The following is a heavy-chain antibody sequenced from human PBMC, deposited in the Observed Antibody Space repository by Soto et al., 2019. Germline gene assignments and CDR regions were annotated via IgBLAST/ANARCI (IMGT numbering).Heavy chain of an antibody. V-gene: IGHV4-39*01. Sequence: QLQLQESGPGLVKPSETLSLTCTVSGGSISSSDYHWDWIRQTPGKGLEWIGATYHSGSTNYNPSLRSRVTISVDTSKDQFSLRLSSVTAADTALYYCTRATYSGSAIDHWGPGTLVTVSS. CDR1: GGSISSSDYH. J-gene: IGHJ4*02. CDR2: TYHSGST. D-gene: IGHD1-26*01. CDR3: TRATYSGSAIDH.